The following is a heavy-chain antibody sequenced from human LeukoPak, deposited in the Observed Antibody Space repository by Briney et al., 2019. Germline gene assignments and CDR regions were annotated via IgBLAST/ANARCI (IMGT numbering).Heavy chain of an antibody. Sequence: GGSLRLSCAASGFTFSSYAMSWVRQAPGKGLEWVSAISGSGGSTYYADSVKGRFTISRDNSKNTLYLQMNSLRAEDTAVYYCAKAIMVRGPLYYYYMDVWGKGTTVTVSS. V-gene: IGHV3-23*01. CDR1: GFTFSSYA. CDR3: AKAIMVRGPLYYYYMDV. J-gene: IGHJ6*03. D-gene: IGHD3-10*01. CDR2: ISGSGGST.